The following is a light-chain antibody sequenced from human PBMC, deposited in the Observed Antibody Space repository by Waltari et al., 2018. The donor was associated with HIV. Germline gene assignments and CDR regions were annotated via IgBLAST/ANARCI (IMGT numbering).Light chain of an antibody. CDR1: QTISSY. V-gene: IGKV1-39*01. CDR3: QQSYSTPPT. CDR2: NAS. Sequence: DIQMTQSPSSLSASVGDRVTITCRASQTISSYLNWYQQKPGKAPNLLIYNASSLQSGVPSRFRGSGSGTDFTLTISSLQPEDFATYYCQQSYSTPPTFGGGTKVEIK. J-gene: IGKJ4*01.